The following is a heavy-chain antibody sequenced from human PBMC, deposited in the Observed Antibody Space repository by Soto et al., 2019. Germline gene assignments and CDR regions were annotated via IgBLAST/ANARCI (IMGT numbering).Heavy chain of an antibody. CDR2: IKQDGSEK. CDR1: GFTFSSYW. CDR3: ARDRGSWYGDAFDI. Sequence: GGSLRLSCAASGFTFSSYWMSWVRQAPGKGLEWVANIKQDGSEKYYADSVKGRFTISRDNAKNSLYLQMNSLRAEDTAVYYCARDRGSWYGDAFDIWGQGTMVTVSS. V-gene: IGHV3-7*01. D-gene: IGHD6-13*01. J-gene: IGHJ3*02.